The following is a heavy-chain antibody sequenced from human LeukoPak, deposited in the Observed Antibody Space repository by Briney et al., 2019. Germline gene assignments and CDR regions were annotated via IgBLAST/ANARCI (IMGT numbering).Heavy chain of an antibody. Sequence: GGSVRLLCAASGFPYNSYSMNWVREAPGRALEGVSYISSSSSTIYYADSVKGRFTISRDNAKNSLYLQMNSLRAEDTAVYYCARGAQRFLEWLSEAYYMDVWGKGTTVTVSS. CDR1: GFPYNSYS. CDR2: ISSSSSTI. CDR3: ARGAQRFLEWLSEAYYMDV. V-gene: IGHV3-48*01. J-gene: IGHJ6*03. D-gene: IGHD3-3*01.